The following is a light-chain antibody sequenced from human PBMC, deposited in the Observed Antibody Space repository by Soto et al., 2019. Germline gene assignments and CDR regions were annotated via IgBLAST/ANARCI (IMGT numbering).Light chain of an antibody. Sequence: ILFTQSPGTLSLSPGERGTLSCRASQSVTSIYLAWYQQKHGQAPRLLIYDVSNRDTGIPARFSGSGSGTDFTLTISRLEPEDFAVYYCQQRSNWPRTFGQGTKVDIK. J-gene: IGKJ1*01. CDR3: QQRSNWPRT. CDR1: QSVTSIY. V-gene: IGKV3-11*01. CDR2: DVS.